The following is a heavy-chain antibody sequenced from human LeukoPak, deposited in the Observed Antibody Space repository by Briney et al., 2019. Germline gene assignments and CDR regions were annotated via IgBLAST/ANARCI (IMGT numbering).Heavy chain of an antibody. CDR1: GYTFTGYY. V-gene: IGHV1-2*06. CDR2: INPNSGGT. D-gene: IGHD3-22*01. J-gene: IGHJ4*02. CDR3: ARSSGYLDFDY. Sequence: GASVKVSCKASGYTFTGYYVHWVRQAPGQGLEWMGRINPNSGGTNYAQKFQGRVTMTRDTSISTAYMEPSRLRSDDTAVYYCARSSGYLDFDYWGQGTLVTVSS.